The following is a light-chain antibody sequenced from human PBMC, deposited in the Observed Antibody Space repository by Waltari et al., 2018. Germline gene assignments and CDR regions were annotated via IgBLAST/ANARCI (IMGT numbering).Light chain of an antibody. CDR3: CSYAGSSTFMV. J-gene: IGLJ2*01. CDR2: EVS. V-gene: IGLV2-23*02. CDR1: SSEVGSYNL. Sequence: QSALTQPASVSGSPGQSITISCTGTSSEVGSYNLVSWYQQHPGKAPKLMIYEVSKRPSGVSNRFSGSKSGNTASLTISGLQAEDEAEYYCCSYAGSSTFMVFGGGTKLTVL.